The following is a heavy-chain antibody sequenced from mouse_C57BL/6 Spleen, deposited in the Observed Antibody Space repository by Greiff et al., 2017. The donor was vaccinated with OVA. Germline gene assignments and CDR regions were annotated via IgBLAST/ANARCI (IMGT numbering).Heavy chain of an antibody. CDR3: TRSVTTVVVDY. CDR1: GYTFTSYW. V-gene: IGHV1-5*01. CDR2: IYPGNSDT. Sequence: EVQLQQSGTVLARPGASVKMSCKTSGYTFTSYWMHWVKQRPGQGLEWIGAIYPGNSDTSYNQKFKGKAKLTAVTSASTAYMELSSLTNVDSAVYYCTRSVTTVVVDYWGQGTTLTVSS. D-gene: IGHD1-1*01. J-gene: IGHJ2*01.